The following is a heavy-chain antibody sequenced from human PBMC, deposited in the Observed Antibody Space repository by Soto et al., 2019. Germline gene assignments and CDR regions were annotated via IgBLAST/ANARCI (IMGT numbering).Heavy chain of an antibody. CDR2: IYYSGST. CDR1: GGSISSSSYY. D-gene: IGHD3-10*01. J-gene: IGHJ5*02. V-gene: IGHV4-39*01. Sequence: SETLSLTCTVSGGSISSSSYYWGWIRQPPGKGLEWIGSIYYSGSTYYNPSLKSRVTISVDTSKNQFSLKLSSVTAADTAVYYCARLYGSGSYYIDWFDPWGQGTLVTVS. CDR3: ARLYGSGSYYIDWFDP.